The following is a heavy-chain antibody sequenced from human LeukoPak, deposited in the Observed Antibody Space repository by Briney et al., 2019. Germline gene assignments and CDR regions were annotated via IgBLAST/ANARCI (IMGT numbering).Heavy chain of an antibody. Sequence: ASVKVSCKVSGYTLTELSMHWVRQAPGKGLEWMGGFAPEDDETIYAQKFQGRVTMTEDTSTDTAYMELSSLRSEDTAVYYCATAHAYYYGSGSPWGGYWGQGTLVTVSS. J-gene: IGHJ4*02. CDR1: GYTLTELS. CDR2: FAPEDDET. V-gene: IGHV1-24*01. CDR3: ATAHAYYYGSGSPWGGY. D-gene: IGHD3-10*01.